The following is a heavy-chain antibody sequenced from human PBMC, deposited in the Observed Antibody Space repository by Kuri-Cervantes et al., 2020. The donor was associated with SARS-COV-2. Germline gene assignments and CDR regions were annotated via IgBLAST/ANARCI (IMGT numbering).Heavy chain of an antibody. CDR2: VSAYGGTP. Sequence: ASVQDTCMPSGYNSNVYGVTWVRQAPGQGLEWMGWVSAYGGTPTYAQKFQGRVTFSTDTFTTTSYMELRSLRSDDTAVYYCARGVPYYFDGTVSLRYYLDYWGQGTLVTVSS. D-gene: IGHD3-22*01. CDR1: GYNSNVYG. V-gene: IGHV1-18*01. CDR3: ARGVPYYFDGTVSLRYYLDY. J-gene: IGHJ4*02.